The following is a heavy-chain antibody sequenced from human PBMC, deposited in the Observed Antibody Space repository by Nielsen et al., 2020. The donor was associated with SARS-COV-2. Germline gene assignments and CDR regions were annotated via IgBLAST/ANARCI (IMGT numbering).Heavy chain of an antibody. V-gene: IGHV3-74*01. Sequence: GGSLRLSCAASGFTFSSYWMHWVRQAPGKGLVWVSRINSDGSSTSYADSVKGRFTISRDNAKNTLYLQMNSLRAEDTALYHCAGVDDSSGYYRIRYWGQGTLVTVSS. CDR1: GFTFSSYW. J-gene: IGHJ4*02. CDR3: AGVDDSSGYYRIRY. CDR2: INSDGSST. D-gene: IGHD3-22*01.